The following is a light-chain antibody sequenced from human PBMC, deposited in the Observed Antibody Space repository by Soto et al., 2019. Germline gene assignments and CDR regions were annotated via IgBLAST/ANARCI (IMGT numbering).Light chain of an antibody. CDR3: KQYGSSPIT. CDR2: AAS. Sequence: DIQMTQSPSSLSASVGDRVTITCRASQGISNYLAWYQQKPGKAPKLLIYAASSLQSGVQSRFSGSGSGTEFTLTISRLEPEDFAVYYCKQYGSSPITFGQGTRLEIK. V-gene: IGKV1-16*01. J-gene: IGKJ5*01. CDR1: QGISNY.